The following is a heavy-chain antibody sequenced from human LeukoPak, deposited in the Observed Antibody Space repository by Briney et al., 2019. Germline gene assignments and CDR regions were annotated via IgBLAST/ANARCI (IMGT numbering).Heavy chain of an antibody. CDR1: GFTFSSYW. V-gene: IGHV3-7*01. D-gene: IGHD6-13*01. CDR3: ARAAPARASIAKAAAGPFDY. J-gene: IGHJ4*02. CDR2: IKQDGSEK. Sequence: QPGGSLRLSRAASGFTFSSYWMSWVRQAPGKGLEWVANIKQDGSEKNYVDSVKGRFTISRDNAKNSLYLQMNSLRAEGTAVYYCARAAPARASIAKAAAGPFDYWGQGTLVTVSS.